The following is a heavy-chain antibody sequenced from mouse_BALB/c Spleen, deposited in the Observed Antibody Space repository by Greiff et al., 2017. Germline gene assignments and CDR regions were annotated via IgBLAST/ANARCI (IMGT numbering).Heavy chain of an antibody. CDR2: IDPETGGT. J-gene: IGHJ1*01. D-gene: IGHD1-1*01. Sequence: VQLVESGAELVRPGASVTLSCKASGYTFTDYEMHWVKQTPVHGLEWIGAIDPETGGTAYNQKFKGKATLTADKSSSTAYMELRSLTSEDSAVYYCTRDYGYWYFDVWGAGTTVTVSS. CDR1: GYTFTDYE. V-gene: IGHV1-15*01. CDR3: TRDYGYWYFDV.